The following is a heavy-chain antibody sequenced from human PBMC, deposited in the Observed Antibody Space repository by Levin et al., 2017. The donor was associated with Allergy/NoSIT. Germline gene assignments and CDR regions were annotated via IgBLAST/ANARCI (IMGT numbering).Heavy chain of an antibody. CDR3: ARTHGGEVTGTDRRNWCDP. CDR2: IYYSGST. J-gene: IGHJ5*02. D-gene: IGHD6-19*01. CDR1: GGSISSGDYS. V-gene: IGHV4-30-4*01. Sequence: SQTLSLTCTVSGGSISSGDYSWSWIRQPPGKGLEWIGYIYYSGSTYYNPSLKSRVTIPVDTSKNQFSLKLSSVTAADTAVYYCARTHGGEVTGTDRRNWCDPWGQGTLVTVSS.